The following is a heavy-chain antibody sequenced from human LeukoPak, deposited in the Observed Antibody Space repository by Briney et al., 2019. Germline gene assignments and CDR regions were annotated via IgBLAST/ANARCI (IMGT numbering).Heavy chain of an antibody. D-gene: IGHD2-2*01. CDR1: GGTFSSYT. Sequence: WASVKVSCKASGGTFSSYTINWVRQAPGQGLEWMGGIIPVFGTANYVQKFQGRVTITADESTSTAYMELSSLRSEDTAVYCCVKKVPAAIWATDYFDYWGQGTLVTVSS. V-gene: IGHV1-69*13. CDR2: IIPVFGTA. CDR3: VKKVPAAIWATDYFDY. J-gene: IGHJ4*02.